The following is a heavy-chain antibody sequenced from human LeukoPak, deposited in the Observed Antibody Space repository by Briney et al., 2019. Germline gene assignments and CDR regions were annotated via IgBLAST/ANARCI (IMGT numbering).Heavy chain of an antibody. CDR2: ISGYNGNT. Sequence: VASVKVSCKASGYTFTSYGISWVRQAPGQGLEWMGWISGYNGNTNYAQKFQGRVTMTTDTSTNTAYMELRSLGSDDTAVYYCTREATGYSWFDPWGQGTLVTVSS. J-gene: IGHJ5*02. CDR3: TREATGYSWFDP. D-gene: IGHD3-9*01. V-gene: IGHV1-18*01. CDR1: GYTFTSYG.